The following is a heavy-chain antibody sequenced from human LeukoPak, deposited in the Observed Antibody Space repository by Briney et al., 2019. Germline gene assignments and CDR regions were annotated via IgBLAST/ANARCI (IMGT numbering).Heavy chain of an antibody. J-gene: IGHJ5*01. Sequence: PSETLSLTCTVSRGSIRTADYYWAWVRQPPGEGLEWLGSIYFSGTPYFNPSLKSRVAVSIDTSKNQFSLKVTSVNASDTAVYFCARTSNWYAGAWFDSWGQGTLVTVSS. CDR2: IYFSGTP. D-gene: IGHD6-13*01. CDR1: RGSIRTADYY. V-gene: IGHV4-39*01. CDR3: ARTSNWYAGAWFDS.